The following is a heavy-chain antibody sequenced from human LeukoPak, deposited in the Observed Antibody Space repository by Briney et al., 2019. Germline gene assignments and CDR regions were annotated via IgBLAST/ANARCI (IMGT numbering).Heavy chain of an antibody. Sequence: SQTLSLTCTVSGGSIGSGGYYWSWIRQHPGKGLEWIGYIYYSGSTYYNPSLKSRVTISVDTSKNQFSLKLSSVTAADTAVYYCARVGLYFNFDYWGQGTLVTVSS. CDR2: IYYSGST. CDR3: ARVGLYFNFDY. D-gene: IGHD2/OR15-2a*01. J-gene: IGHJ4*02. V-gene: IGHV4-31*03. CDR1: GGSIGSGGYY.